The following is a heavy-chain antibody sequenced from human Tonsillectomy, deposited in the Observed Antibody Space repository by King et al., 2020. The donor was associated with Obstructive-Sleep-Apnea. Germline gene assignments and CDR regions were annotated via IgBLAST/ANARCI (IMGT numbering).Heavy chain of an antibody. V-gene: IGHV3-30*04. CDR2: MSYDGSFE. D-gene: IGHD2-2*01. Sequence: HVQLVESGGGVVQPGRSLRLSCVASGFTFSSYAMNWVRQAPGKGLEGVAFMSYDGSFECYADSVKGRFTITRDNSEKTLYLQMNSLRDEDKAFYYCARGHDGSFYRAFDYWGQGTLVTVSS. J-gene: IGHJ4*02. CDR3: ARGHDGSFYRAFDY. CDR1: GFTFSSYA.